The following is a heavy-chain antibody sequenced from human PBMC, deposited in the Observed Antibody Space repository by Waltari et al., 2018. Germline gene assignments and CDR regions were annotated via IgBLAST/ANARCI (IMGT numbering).Heavy chain of an antibody. CDR1: GHSMNYW. J-gene: IGHJ4*02. Sequence: QLPLQESAPGRVRLSGTLSLISVVRGHSMNYWWSWVRQPPGKGLEWIGQVLGSGRTNYNPSFASRVTISLDTSTHQFALKMTSATAADTALYYCARDRGRGLYLDTWGQGILVTVSP. V-gene: IGHV4-4*02. D-gene: IGHD2-15*01. CDR3: ARDRGRGLYLDT. CDR2: VLGSGRT.